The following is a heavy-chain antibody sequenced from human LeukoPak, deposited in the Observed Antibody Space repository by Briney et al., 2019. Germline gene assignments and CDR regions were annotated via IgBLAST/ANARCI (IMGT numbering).Heavy chain of an antibody. CDR3: AGLWFGELSPFGY. CDR2: INPNSGGT. V-gene: IGHV1-2*02. CDR1: GYTFTGYY. D-gene: IGHD3-10*01. Sequence: ASVKVSCKASGYTFTGYYMHWVRQAPGQGLEWMGWINPNSGGTNYAQKFQGRVTMTRDTSISTAYMELSRLRSDDTAVYYCAGLWFGELSPFGYWGQGTLVTVSS. J-gene: IGHJ4*02.